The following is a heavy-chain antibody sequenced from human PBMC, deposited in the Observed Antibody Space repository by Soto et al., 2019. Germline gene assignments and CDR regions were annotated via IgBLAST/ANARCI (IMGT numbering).Heavy chain of an antibody. Sequence: GGSLRLSCTASGFTFGNYWMHWVRQAPGKGPEWVSRMTSDGRTTQYADSVKGRFTVSRDNAKNTLYLQMNSLRAEDTAVYYCARAEVDYWGPGTLVTVSS. CDR2: MTSDGRTT. J-gene: IGHJ4*02. CDR3: ARAEVDY. CDR1: GFTFGNYW. V-gene: IGHV3-74*03.